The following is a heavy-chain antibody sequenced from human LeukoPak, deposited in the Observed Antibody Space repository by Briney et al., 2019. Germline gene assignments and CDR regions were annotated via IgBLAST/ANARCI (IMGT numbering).Heavy chain of an antibody. J-gene: IGHJ3*02. Sequence: ASVKVSCKASGYTFTSYYMHWVRQAPGQGLEWMGIINPSGGSTSYAQKFQGRFTMTRDTSTSTVYMEMSSLRSEDTAVYYCARDLRIAVADDAFDICGQGTMVAVSS. D-gene: IGHD6-19*01. CDR1: GYTFTSYY. V-gene: IGHV1-46*01. CDR2: INPSGGST. CDR3: ARDLRIAVADDAFDI.